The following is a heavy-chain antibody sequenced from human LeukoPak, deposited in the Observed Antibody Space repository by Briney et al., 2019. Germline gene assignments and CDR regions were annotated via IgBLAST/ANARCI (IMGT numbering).Heavy chain of an antibody. CDR2: INPNGGST. CDR3: ARGGMVRDRRHFQFDH. D-gene: IGHD3-10*01. CDR1: GYTFTSYS. Sequence: ASVTVSFKASGYTFTSYSMHWVRQAPGQGLEWMGIINPNGGSTIYAQKFQGRVTMTRDTSTSTVYMDLTSLRSEDAAVYYCARGGMVRDRRHFQFDHWGQGTLVTVSS. J-gene: IGHJ4*02. V-gene: IGHV1-46*01.